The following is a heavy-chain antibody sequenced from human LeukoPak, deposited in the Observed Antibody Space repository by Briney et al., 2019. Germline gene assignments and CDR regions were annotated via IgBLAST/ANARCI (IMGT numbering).Heavy chain of an antibody. V-gene: IGHV4-30-4*08. CDR2: IYYSGST. CDR3: ARDLSGWYSGWFDP. J-gene: IGHJ5*02. Sequence: PSQTLSLTCTVSGGSISSGDYYWSWIRQPPGKGLEWIGYIYYSGSTYYNPSLKSRVTISEDTSKNQFSLKLSSVTAADTAVYYCARDLSGWYSGWFDPWGQGTLVTVSS. CDR1: GGSISSGDYY. D-gene: IGHD6-19*01.